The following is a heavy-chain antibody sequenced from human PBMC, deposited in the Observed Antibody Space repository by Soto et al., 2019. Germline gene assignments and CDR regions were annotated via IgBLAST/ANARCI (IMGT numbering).Heavy chain of an antibody. Sequence: SETLSLTCAVYGGSFSGYYWSWIRQPPGKGLEWIGEINHSGSTNYNPSLKSRVTISVDTSKNQFSLKLSSVTAADTAVYYCARGPFSVDFDYWGQGTLVTVSS. D-gene: IGHD5-12*01. CDR3: ARGPFSVDFDY. CDR1: GGSFSGYY. J-gene: IGHJ4*02. CDR2: INHSGST. V-gene: IGHV4-34*01.